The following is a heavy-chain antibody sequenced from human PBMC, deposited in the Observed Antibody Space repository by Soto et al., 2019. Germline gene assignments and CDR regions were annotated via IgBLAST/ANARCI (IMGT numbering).Heavy chain of an antibody. CDR3: AKEGWELPMLDY. CDR1: GFTFSSYG. D-gene: IGHD1-26*01. Sequence: QVQLVESGGGVVQPGRCLRLSCAASGFTFSSYGMHWVRQAPGKGLEWVAVISYDGSNKYYADSVKGRFTISRDNSKNTLYLQMNSLRAEDTAVYYCAKEGWELPMLDYWGQGTLVTVSS. CDR2: ISYDGSNK. J-gene: IGHJ4*02. V-gene: IGHV3-30*18.